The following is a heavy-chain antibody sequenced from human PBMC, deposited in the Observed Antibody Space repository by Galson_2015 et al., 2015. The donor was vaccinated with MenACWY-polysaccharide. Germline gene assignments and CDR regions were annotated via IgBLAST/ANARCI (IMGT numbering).Heavy chain of an antibody. CDR3: ARDRGSYDALHM. Sequence: SLRLSCAASGFTFSNYHMNWVRQAPGKGLEWISYISTAGVTIYYADSVRGRFTISRDNAKNSLYLQMNSLRAEDTAVYFCARDRGSYDALHMWGQGTMVAVSS. V-gene: IGHV3-48*03. CDR1: GFTFSNYH. D-gene: IGHD1-26*01. J-gene: IGHJ3*02. CDR2: ISTAGVTI.